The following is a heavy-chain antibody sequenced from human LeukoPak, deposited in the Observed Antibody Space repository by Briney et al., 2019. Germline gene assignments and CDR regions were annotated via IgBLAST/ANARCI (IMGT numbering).Heavy chain of an antibody. CDR1: GLTFSGSA. J-gene: IGHJ4*02. Sequence: GGSLRLSCAASGLTFSGSAMPWVRQASGKGLEWVGRFRSKANSYAAAYAASVKGRFTISRDDSKNTAYLQMNSLKTEDTAVYYCTRAGDDYVWENFDYWGQGTLVTVSS. V-gene: IGHV3-73*01. CDR3: TRAGDDYVWENFDY. D-gene: IGHD3-16*01. CDR2: FRSKANSYAA.